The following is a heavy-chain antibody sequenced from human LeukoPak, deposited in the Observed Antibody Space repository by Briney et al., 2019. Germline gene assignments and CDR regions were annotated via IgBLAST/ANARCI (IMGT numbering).Heavy chain of an antibody. V-gene: IGHV3-33*01. Sequence: GGSLTPSCVASGLTFSNYNMHWVRQAPGKGLEWVAVIWHDGNYKYYVDSVKGRFTISRDNSKNTVYLQMNSQGAEDTAVYLCARDSDYYDSSAYSFRGGLHYDFWGRGTLVTVSS. CDR1: GLTFSNYN. D-gene: IGHD3-22*01. J-gene: IGHJ4*02. CDR3: ARDSDYYDSSAYSFRGGLHYDF. CDR2: IWHDGNYK.